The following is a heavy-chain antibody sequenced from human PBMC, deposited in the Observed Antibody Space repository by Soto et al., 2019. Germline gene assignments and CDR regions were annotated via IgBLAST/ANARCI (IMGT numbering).Heavy chain of an antibody. Sequence: ASVKVSCKASGYTFTSSGISWVRQAPGQGLEWMGWISAYNRNTNYAQKRQGRVTKNTDTSTSTAYMELRSLRSDGTAVYYCARALDIVVFPYRLYYYYGMDVWGQGTRVTVSS. V-gene: IGHV1-18*04. CDR1: GYTFTSSG. J-gene: IGHJ6*02. CDR3: ARALDIVVFPYRLYYYYGMDV. CDR2: ISAYNRNT. D-gene: IGHD2-2*01.